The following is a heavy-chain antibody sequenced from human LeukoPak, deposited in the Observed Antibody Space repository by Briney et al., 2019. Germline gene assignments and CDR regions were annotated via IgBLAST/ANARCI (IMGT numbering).Heavy chain of an antibody. Sequence: GGSLRLSCAASGFTFRSYAMSWVRQAPGKGLEWVSSISGSGGRTYYADSVKGRFTISRDNAKNSLYLQMNSRRAEDTAVYYCAREENYYDSSGQDAFDIWGQGTMVTVSS. V-gene: IGHV3-23*01. CDR1: GFTFRSYA. CDR2: ISGSGGRT. CDR3: AREENYYDSSGQDAFDI. J-gene: IGHJ3*02. D-gene: IGHD3-22*01.